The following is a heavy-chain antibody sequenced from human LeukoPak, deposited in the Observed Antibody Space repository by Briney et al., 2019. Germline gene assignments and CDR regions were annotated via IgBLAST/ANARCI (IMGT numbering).Heavy chain of an antibody. D-gene: IGHD3-10*01. J-gene: IGHJ4*02. Sequence: ASVKVSCKGSGYIFTSYYMHWVRQAPGQGLEWMGIINPSSGSTSYAHKLQGRVTMTTDTSTSTAYMELRSLRSDDTAVYYCARSGDEVVPYYYGSGSYHNFDYWGQGTPVTVSS. CDR3: ARSGDEVVPYYYGSGSYHNFDY. CDR2: INPSSGST. V-gene: IGHV1-46*01. CDR1: GYIFTSYY.